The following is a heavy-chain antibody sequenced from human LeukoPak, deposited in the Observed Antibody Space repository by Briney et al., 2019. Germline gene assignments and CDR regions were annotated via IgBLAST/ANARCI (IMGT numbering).Heavy chain of an antibody. J-gene: IGHJ3*02. V-gene: IGHV1-18*01. CDR2: ISAYNGNT. Sequence: ASVKVSCKTSGYTFTTYGISWVRQAPGQGLEWMGWISAYNGNTNYAQKFQGRVAMTTDTSTNTAYMELRSLRSDDTAVYYCAREKSGGTPIGAFDIWGQGTMVTVSS. CDR3: AREKSGGTPIGAFDI. CDR1: GYTFTTYG. D-gene: IGHD2-8*02.